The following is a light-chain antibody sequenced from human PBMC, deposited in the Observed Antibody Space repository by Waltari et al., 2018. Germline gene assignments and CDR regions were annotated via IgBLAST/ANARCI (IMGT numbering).Light chain of an antibody. CDR2: GAS. J-gene: IGKJ1*01. Sequence: EIVLTQSPGTLSLSPGERATLSCRASQRLKWALVWYQRKTGQAHRPLIYGASTRAACIPDMFSGSGYGTDFSLTISRLEPEDSAVYYCQNYERLPATFGQGTKVEIK. CDR3: QNYERLPAT. V-gene: IGKV3-20*01. CDR1: QRLKWA.